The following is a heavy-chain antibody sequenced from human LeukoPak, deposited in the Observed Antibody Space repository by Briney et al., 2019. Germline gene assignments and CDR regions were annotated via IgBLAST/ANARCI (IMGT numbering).Heavy chain of an antibody. J-gene: IGHJ4*02. D-gene: IGHD5-24*01. CDR3: AKKRRDGYNPFDY. Sequence: PGGSLRLSCAASGFTFSRYAMSWVRQAPGKGLEWVCGISSSGESPYYADSVEGRFTISRDNSKNTLYLEINSLGAEDTAVFYCAKKRRDGYNPFDYLGQGTLVTVSS. CDR1: GFTFSRYA. CDR2: ISSSGESP. V-gene: IGHV3-23*01.